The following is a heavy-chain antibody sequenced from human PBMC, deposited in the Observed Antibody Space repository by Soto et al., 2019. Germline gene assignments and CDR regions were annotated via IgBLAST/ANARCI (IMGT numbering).Heavy chain of an antibody. V-gene: IGHV1-3*05. CDR2: INRGNGNT. Sequence: QVQLVQSGAEEKKPGASVKVSCKASGYTFSNFAMQWVRQAPGQRLEWMGWINRGNGNTEYSQKFQGRVTITRDTSASSVYMELSSLTSEDTAVYYCARSSTVDTTAGGTHFDYWGQGTLVNVSS. J-gene: IGHJ4*02. D-gene: IGHD1-1*01. CDR3: ARSSTVDTTAGGTHFDY. CDR1: GYTFSNFA.